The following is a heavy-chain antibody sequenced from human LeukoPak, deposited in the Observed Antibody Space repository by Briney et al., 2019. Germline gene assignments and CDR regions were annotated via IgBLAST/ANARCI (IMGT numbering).Heavy chain of an antibody. CDR1: GGSISSSSYS. Sequence: SETLSLTCTVSGGSISSSSYSWGWIRQPPGKGLEWIGSIYYSGSTYYNPSLKSRVTISVDTSKNQFSLKLSSVTAADTAVYYCARILTSGWGYYFDYWGQGTLVTVSS. D-gene: IGHD1-1*01. CDR2: IYYSGST. V-gene: IGHV4-39*01. J-gene: IGHJ4*02. CDR3: ARILTSGWGYYFDY.